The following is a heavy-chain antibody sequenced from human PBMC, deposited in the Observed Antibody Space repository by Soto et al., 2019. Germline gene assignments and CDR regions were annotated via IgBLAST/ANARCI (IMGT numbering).Heavy chain of an antibody. Sequence: QVQLQQWGAGLLKPSETLSLTCAVYGGSFSGYYWSWIRQPPGKGLEWIGEINHSGSTNYNPSFKSRFPRSVDPAKNQFSLKLSSVTAADTAVYYCARGSRYYYDSSGYFTFDYWGQGTLVTVSS. D-gene: IGHD3-22*01. J-gene: IGHJ4*02. CDR1: GGSFSGYY. CDR3: ARGSRYYYDSSGYFTFDY. V-gene: IGHV4-34*01. CDR2: INHSGST.